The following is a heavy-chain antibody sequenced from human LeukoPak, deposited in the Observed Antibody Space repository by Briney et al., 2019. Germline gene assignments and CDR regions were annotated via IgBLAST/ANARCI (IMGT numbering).Heavy chain of an antibody. CDR1: GFTLSSYA. Sequence: GSLRLSCAASGFTLSSYAMSWIRQPPGKGLEWIGEINHSGSTNYNPSLKSRVTISVDTSKNQFSLKLSSVTAADTAVYYCARGRVVVPAADSYYFDYWGQGTLVTVSS. V-gene: IGHV4-34*01. CDR2: INHSGST. D-gene: IGHD2-2*01. CDR3: ARGRVVVPAADSYYFDY. J-gene: IGHJ4*02.